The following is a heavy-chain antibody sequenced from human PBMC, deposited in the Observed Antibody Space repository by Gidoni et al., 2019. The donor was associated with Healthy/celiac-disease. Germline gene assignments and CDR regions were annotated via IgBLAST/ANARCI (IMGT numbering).Heavy chain of an antibody. J-gene: IGHJ2*01. Sequence: QVQLQESGPGLVKPSQTLSLTCTVSGGSISSGGYYWSWIRQHPGKGLEWIGYIYYSGSTYYNPSLKSRVTISVDTSKNQFSLKLSSVTAADTAVYYCARDSIPRGTDYYDSIGLRGYFDLWGRGTLVTVSS. CDR2: IYYSGST. CDR3: ARDSIPRGTDYYDSIGLRGYFDL. D-gene: IGHD3-22*01. V-gene: IGHV4-31*03. CDR1: GGSISSGGYY.